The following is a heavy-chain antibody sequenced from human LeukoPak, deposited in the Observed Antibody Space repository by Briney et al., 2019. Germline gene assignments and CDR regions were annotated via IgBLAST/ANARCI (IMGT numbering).Heavy chain of an antibody. CDR2: IIPIFGTA. CDR3: ARDTDYGGNSDY. V-gene: IGHV1-69*06. J-gene: IGHJ4*02. D-gene: IGHD4-23*01. CDR1: GGTFSSYA. Sequence: SVKVSCKASGGTFSSYAISWVRQAPGQGLEWMGGIIPIFGTANYAQKFQGRVTITADKSTSTAYMELSSLRSEDTAVYYCARDTDYGGNSDYWGQGTLVTVSS.